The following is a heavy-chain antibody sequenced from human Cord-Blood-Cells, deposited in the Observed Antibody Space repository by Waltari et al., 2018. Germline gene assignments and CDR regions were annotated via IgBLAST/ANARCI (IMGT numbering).Heavy chain of an antibody. J-gene: IGHJ4*02. CDR2: ISWNSGSI. Sequence: EVQLVESGGGLVQPGRSLRLSCAASGFTFDDYAMHWVRQAPGKGLGWVSGISWNSGSIGYADSVKGRFTISRDNAKNSLYLQMNSLRAEDTALYYCAKDGLKSTVDTAMAYSDYWGQGTLVTVSS. D-gene: IGHD5-18*01. CDR1: GFTFDDYA. CDR3: AKDGLKSTVDTAMAYSDY. V-gene: IGHV3-9*01.